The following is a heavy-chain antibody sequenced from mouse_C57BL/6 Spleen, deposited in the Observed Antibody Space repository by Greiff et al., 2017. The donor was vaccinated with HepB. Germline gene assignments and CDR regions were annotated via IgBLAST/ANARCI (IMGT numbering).Heavy chain of an antibody. D-gene: IGHD2-3*01. CDR3: ERYITWGLLQYYYFDY. CDR2: IRNKANGYTT. CDR1: GFTFTDYY. Sequence: DVKLQESGGGLVQPGGSLSLSCAASGFTFTDYYMSWVRQPPGKALEWVGFIRNKANGYTTEYSESVKGRFTISRDNSQSILYLQMNALRAVDCATYYCERYITWGLLQYYYFDYWGQGTTLTVSS. V-gene: IGHV7-3*01. J-gene: IGHJ2*01.